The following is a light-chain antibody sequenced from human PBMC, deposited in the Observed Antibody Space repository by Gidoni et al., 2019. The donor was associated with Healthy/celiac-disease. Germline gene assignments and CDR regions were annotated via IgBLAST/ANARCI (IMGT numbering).Light chain of an antibody. J-gene: IGKJ2*01. CDR2: KIS. CDR1: QSLVHSDGNTY. V-gene: IGKV2-24*01. CDR3: MQATQFPHT. Sequence: DIVMIKTSLSSLVTLGQPASIPCRSSQSLVHSDGNTYVSWPQQRPGQPPRLLIYKISSRISGVPDRCSGSGAGTDCTLKSSRVEAEDVGVYYCMQATQFPHTFGQGTKLEIK.